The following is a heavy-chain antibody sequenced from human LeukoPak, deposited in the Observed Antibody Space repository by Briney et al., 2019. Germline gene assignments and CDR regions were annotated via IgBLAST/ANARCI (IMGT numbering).Heavy chain of an antibody. D-gene: IGHD5-24*01. CDR3: ARERWLQPTWVEFDY. Sequence: ASVKVSCKASGYTFTCYYMHWVRQAPGQGLEWMGWINPNSGGTNYAQKFQGRVTMTRDTSISTAYMELSRLRSDDTAVYYCARERWLQPTWVEFDYWGQGTLVTVSS. V-gene: IGHV1-2*02. CDR1: GYTFTCYY. J-gene: IGHJ4*02. CDR2: INPNSGGT.